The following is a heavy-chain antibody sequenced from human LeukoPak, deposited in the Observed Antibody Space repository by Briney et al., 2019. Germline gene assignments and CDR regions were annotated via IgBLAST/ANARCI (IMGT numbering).Heavy chain of an antibody. J-gene: IGHJ4*02. CDR3: ARLPSRKILTGYYWYFDY. CDR1: GGSISSSSYY. Sequence: KPSETLSLTCTASGGSISSSSYYWGWIRQPPGKGLEWIGSIYYSGSTYYNPSLKSRVTISVDTSKNQFSLKLSSVTAADTAVYYCARLPSRKILTGYYWYFDYWGQGTLVTVSS. D-gene: IGHD3-9*01. V-gene: IGHV4-39*01. CDR2: IYYSGST.